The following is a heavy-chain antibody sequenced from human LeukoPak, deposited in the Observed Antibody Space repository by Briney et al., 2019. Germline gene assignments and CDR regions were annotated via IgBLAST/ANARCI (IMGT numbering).Heavy chain of an antibody. CDR2: INSDGSST. CDR3: AREGDMERLGAFDI. CDR1: GFTFSSYW. J-gene: IGHJ3*02. V-gene: IGHV3-74*01. Sequence: PGGSLRLSCAASGFTFSSYWMHWVRQAPGKGLVWVSRINSDGSSTSYADSVKGRFTISRDNAKNTLYLQMNSQRAEDTAVYYCAREGDMERLGAFDIWGQGTMVTVSS. D-gene: IGHD1-1*01.